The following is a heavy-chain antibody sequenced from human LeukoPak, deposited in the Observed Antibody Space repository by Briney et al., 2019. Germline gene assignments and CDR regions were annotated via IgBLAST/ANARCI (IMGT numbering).Heavy chain of an antibody. CDR3: ARGRDHRIAAAVRGTIKYYFDY. J-gene: IGHJ4*02. Sequence: NPSETLSLTCAVYGGSFSDYYWSWIRQPPGKGLEWIGEINHSGSINYNPSLKSRVTISVDTSKNQFSLKLSSVTAADTAVYYCARGRDHRIAAAVRGTIKYYFDYWGQGTLVTVSS. V-gene: IGHV4-34*01. D-gene: IGHD6-13*01. CDR1: GGSFSDYY. CDR2: INHSGSI.